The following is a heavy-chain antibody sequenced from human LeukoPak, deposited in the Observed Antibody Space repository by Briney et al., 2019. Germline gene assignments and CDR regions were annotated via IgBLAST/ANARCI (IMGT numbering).Heavy chain of an antibody. CDR1: GGSISSSSSY. Sequence: SETLSLTCTVSGGSISSSSSYWGWIRQPPGKGLEWIGSIYYSGSTYYNPSLKSRVTISVDTSKNQFSLKLSSATAADTAVYYCARHSGDYYDSSGYYGGYYFDYWGQGTLVTVSS. J-gene: IGHJ4*02. V-gene: IGHV4-39*01. D-gene: IGHD3-22*01. CDR3: ARHSGDYYDSSGYYGGYYFDY. CDR2: IYYSGST.